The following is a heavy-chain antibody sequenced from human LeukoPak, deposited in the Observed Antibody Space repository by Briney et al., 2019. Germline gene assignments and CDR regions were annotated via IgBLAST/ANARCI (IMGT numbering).Heavy chain of an antibody. D-gene: IGHD3-10*01. J-gene: IGHJ4*02. V-gene: IGHV3-30*18. CDR2: ISYDGSNK. CDR3: ANFGYGSNY. CDR1: GFTFSSYG. Sequence: QFGGSLRLSCEASGFTFSSYGMHWVRQAPGKGLEWVAVISYDGSNKYYADSVKGRFTVSRDNSKNTLYLQMNSLRAEDTAVYYCANFGYGSNYWGQGTLVTVSS.